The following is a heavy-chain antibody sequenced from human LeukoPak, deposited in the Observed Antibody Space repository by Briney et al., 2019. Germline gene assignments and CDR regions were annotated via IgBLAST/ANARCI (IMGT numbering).Heavy chain of an antibody. V-gene: IGHV3-21*01. CDR3: ARDPITIFGVAGFDP. D-gene: IGHD3-3*01. Sequence: GGSLRLSCAASGFTFSSYSMNWVRQAPGKGLEWVSSISSSSSYIYYADSVKGRFTISRDNAKNSLYLQMNSLRAEDTDVYYCARDPITIFGVAGFDPWGQGTLVTVSS. CDR2: ISSSSSYI. CDR1: GFTFSSYS. J-gene: IGHJ5*02.